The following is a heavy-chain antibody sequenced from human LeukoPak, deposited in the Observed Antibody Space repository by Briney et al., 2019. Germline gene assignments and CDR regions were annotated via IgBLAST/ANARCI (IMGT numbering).Heavy chain of an antibody. CDR2: INPNGGGT. CDR1: RYTFTGYF. J-gene: IGHJ4*02. Sequence: ASVKVSCKASRYTFTGYFIHWVRQAPGQGLEWMGWINPNGGGTNYAQKFQGRVTMTRDTSISTAYMDLGRLISDDTAVYYCARPDSSGRDYWGQGTLVTVSS. V-gene: IGHV1-2*02. D-gene: IGHD6-19*01. CDR3: ARPDSSGRDY.